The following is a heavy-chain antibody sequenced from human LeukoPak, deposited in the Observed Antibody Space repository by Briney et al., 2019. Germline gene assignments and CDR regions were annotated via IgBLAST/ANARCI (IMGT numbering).Heavy chain of an antibody. CDR3: ATIAVAGTNFQH. J-gene: IGHJ1*01. CDR1: RFTFTGYY. D-gene: IGHD6-19*01. CDR2: INPNSGGT. Sequence: ASVKVSCKASRFTFTGYYVHWVRQAPGQGLEWMGWINPNSGGTNYAQKFQGRVTMTRDTSISTAYMELSRLRSDDTAVYYCATIAVAGTNFQHWGQGTLVTVSS. V-gene: IGHV1-2*02.